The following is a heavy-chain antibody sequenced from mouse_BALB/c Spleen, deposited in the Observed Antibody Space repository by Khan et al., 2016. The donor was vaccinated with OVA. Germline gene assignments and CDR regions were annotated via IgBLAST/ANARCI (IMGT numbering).Heavy chain of an antibody. CDR2: ISYSGRT. J-gene: IGHJ2*01. CDR3: ARAVTITTVVATDFDY. V-gene: IGHV3-2*02. CDR1: GYSITSDYA. Sequence: EVQLQESGPGLVQPSQSLSLTCTVTGYSITSDYAWNWIRQFPGNKLEWLGYISYSGRTSNNPSLKSRISITRDTSKTQFFLQLNSVTTEDTATYYCARAVTITTVVATDFDYWGQGTTLTVSS. D-gene: IGHD1-1*01.